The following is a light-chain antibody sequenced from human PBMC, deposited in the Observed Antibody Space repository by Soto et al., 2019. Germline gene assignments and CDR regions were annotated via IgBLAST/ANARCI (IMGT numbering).Light chain of an antibody. J-gene: IGLJ1*01. V-gene: IGLV2-14*01. CDR1: RSGVGAYNY. CDR2: EVT. CDR3: SSFTSRFTFV. Sequence: QSALTQPASVSGSPGQSIAISCTGTRSGVGAYNYVSWYQQHPGKAPKLMISEVTNRPSGVSDRFSGSKSGNTASLTISGLQAEDEADYYCSSFTSRFTFVFGTGTKLTVL.